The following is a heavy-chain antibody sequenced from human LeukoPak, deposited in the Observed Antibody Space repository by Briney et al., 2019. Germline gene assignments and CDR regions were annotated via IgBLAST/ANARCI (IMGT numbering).Heavy chain of an antibody. Sequence: SETLSLTCTVSGGSISSYYWSWIRQPAGKGLEWIGRIYTSGSTNYNPSLKSRVTISVDTSKNQFSLKLSSVTAADAAVYYCARASIRYFDWLSAFDIWGQGTMVTVSS. CDR1: GGSISSYY. V-gene: IGHV4-4*07. CDR2: IYTSGST. J-gene: IGHJ3*02. CDR3: ARASIRYFDWLSAFDI. D-gene: IGHD3-9*01.